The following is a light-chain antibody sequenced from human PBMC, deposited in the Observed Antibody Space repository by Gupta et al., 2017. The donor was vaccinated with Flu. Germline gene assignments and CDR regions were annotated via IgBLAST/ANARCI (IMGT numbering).Light chain of an antibody. J-gene: IGKJ1*01. CDR2: KAS. V-gene: IGKV1-5*03. CDR1: QSITSW. CDR3: QQYNSYPWT. Sequence: QVHETTSTLYPSVEDRITITCRASQSITSWLAWYQQKPGKAPKLLIYKASSLESGVPSRFSGSGSGTEFTLTISSLQPDDFATYYCQQYNSYPWTFGQGTKVEIK.